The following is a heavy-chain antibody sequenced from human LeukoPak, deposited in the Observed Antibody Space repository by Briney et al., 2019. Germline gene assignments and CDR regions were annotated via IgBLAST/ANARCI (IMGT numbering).Heavy chain of an antibody. V-gene: IGHV5-51*01. CDR2: IYPGDSDT. CDR3: ARLPYCSSTSCYEGDY. D-gene: IGHD2-2*01. J-gene: IGHJ4*02. Sequence: GESLKIPCKGSGYSFTSYWIGWVRQMPGKGLEWMGIIYPGDSDTRYSPSFQGQVTISADKSISTAYLQWSGLKASDTAMYYCARLPYCSSTSCYEGDYWGQGTLVTVSS. CDR1: GYSFTSYW.